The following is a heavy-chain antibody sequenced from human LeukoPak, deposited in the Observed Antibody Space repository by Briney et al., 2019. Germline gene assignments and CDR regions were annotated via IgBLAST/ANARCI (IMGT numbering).Heavy chain of an antibody. V-gene: IGHV4-59*01. CDR2: IYHTGST. Sequence: SETLSLTCTVSGASIRSYYWSWTRQTPGKGLEWIGYIYHTGSTKYNPSLKSRVTISIDTSKNHFSLTLTSVTAADTAVYYCSSDSPTGFDHWGQGALVTVSS. D-gene: IGHD2-8*02. CDR3: SSDSPTGFDH. J-gene: IGHJ4*02. CDR1: GASIRSYY.